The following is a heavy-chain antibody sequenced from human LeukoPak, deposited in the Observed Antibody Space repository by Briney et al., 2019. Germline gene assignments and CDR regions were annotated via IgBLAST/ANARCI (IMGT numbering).Heavy chain of an antibody. Sequence: SETLSLTCTVSGGSISSYYWSWIRHPPGKGLELIEYIYYSGSTNHNPSLKSRVTISVDTSKNQFSLRMTSVTAADTAVYFCARESWDTMVRGAVFDYWGLGTLVAVSS. D-gene: IGHD3-10*01. CDR2: IYYSGST. J-gene: IGHJ4*02. CDR1: GGSISSYY. CDR3: ARESWDTMVRGAVFDY. V-gene: IGHV4-59*01.